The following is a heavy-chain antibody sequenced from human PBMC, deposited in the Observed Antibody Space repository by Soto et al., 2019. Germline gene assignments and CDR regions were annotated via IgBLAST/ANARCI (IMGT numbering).Heavy chain of an antibody. Sequence: EVQLVESGGGLVQPGGSLRLSCAGSGFIFSSYSMNWVRQAPGKGLEWLSYIDSSTSPTYYADSVKGRFTISRDNAKNSLYLQMNSLRAEDTAVYYCVRDADKVPPGQHVVQGDYWGQGTVVTVSS. J-gene: IGHJ4*02. D-gene: IGHD6-13*01. CDR2: IDSSTSPT. CDR1: GFIFSSYS. V-gene: IGHV3-48*01. CDR3: VRDADKVPPGQHVVQGDY.